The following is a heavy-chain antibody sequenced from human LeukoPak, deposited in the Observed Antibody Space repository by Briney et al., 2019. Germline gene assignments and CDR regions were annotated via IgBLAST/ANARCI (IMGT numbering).Heavy chain of an antibody. D-gene: IGHD1-26*01. CDR3: ARHFDSGSYWHFDY. V-gene: IGHV1-18*01. CDR2: ISAYNGNT. J-gene: IGHJ4*02. CDR1: GYTFTSYG. Sequence: ASVKVSCKASGYTFTSYGISWVRQAPGQGLEWMGWISAYNGNTNYAQKLQGRVTMTTDTSTSTAYMELRSLRSDDTAVYHCARHFDSGSYWHFDYWGQGTLVTVSS.